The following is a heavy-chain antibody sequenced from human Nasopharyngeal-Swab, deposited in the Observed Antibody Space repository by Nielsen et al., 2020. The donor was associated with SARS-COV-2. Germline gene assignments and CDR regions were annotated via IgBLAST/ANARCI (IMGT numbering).Heavy chain of an antibody. V-gene: IGHV4-34*01. CDR1: GGSFSGYY. Sequence: SETLSLTCAVYGGSFSGYYWRWIRQPPGQGLEWIGEVNHSGSTHYNPSLKSRVTISVDTSNNQFSLKLSSGTAADTALYYCARAGDLTAYYSYYMDVWGNGTTVTVSS. CDR3: ARAGDLTAYYSYYMDV. D-gene: IGHD2-21*02. J-gene: IGHJ6*03. CDR2: VNHSGST.